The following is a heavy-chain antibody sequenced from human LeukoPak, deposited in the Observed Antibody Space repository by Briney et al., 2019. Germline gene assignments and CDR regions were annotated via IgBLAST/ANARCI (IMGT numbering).Heavy chain of an antibody. CDR2: IKNDGSEE. D-gene: IGHD3-10*01. J-gene: IGHJ4*02. CDR1: GFTFSSYW. CDR3: ARAIRGSAVDTGDR. V-gene: IGHV3-7*01. Sequence: GGSLRLSCAASGFTFSSYWMRWVRQAPGKGLEGVANIKNDGSEEYYVDSVKGRFTISRDNAKNSLFLQMNSLTVEDTAVYYCARAIRGSAVDTGDRWGQGTLATVSS.